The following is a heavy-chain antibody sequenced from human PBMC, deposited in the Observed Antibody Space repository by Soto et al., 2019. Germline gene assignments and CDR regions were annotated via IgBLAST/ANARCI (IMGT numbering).Heavy chain of an antibody. CDR3: TRGDEMTAVTIFEY. CDR2: VIPVFNTS. J-gene: IGHJ4*02. CDR1: GGAFGRYS. Sequence: QVQLEQSGPEVKRPGTSVKVSCKASGGAFGRYSVSWVRQAPGQGLEWIGGVIPVFNTSNYSLKFQGRVAIFADLSTNTVFMELRSLQSEDTALYYCTRGDEMTAVTIFEYWGQGTLVTVSS. V-gene: IGHV1-69*01. D-gene: IGHD4-17*01.